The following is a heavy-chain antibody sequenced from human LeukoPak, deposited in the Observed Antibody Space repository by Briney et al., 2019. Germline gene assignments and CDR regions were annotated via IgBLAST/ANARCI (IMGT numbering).Heavy chain of an antibody. V-gene: IGHV1-2*02. Sequence: ASVKVSCKASGYTFTGYYMHWVRQAPGQGLEWMGWINPNSGGTNYAQKFQGRVTMTRDTSISTAYMELSRLRSDDTAVYYCARDLPTAYHYYYYGMDVWGQGTTVTVSS. CDR2: INPNSGGT. J-gene: IGHJ6*02. CDR1: GYTFTGYY. CDR3: ARDLPTAYHYYYYGMDV.